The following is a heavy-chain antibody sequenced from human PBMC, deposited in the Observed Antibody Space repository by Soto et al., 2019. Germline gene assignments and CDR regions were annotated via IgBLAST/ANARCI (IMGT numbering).Heavy chain of an antibody. CDR2: IIPIFGTA. V-gene: IGHV1-69*13. J-gene: IGHJ4*02. D-gene: IGHD4-17*01. CDR1: GGTFSSYA. Sequence: GASVKVSFKASGGTFSSYAISWVRQAPGQGLEWMGGIIPIFGTANYAQKFQGRVTITADESTSTAYMELSSLRSEDTAVYYCAREMTTPWYFDYWGQGTLVTVSS. CDR3: AREMTTPWYFDY.